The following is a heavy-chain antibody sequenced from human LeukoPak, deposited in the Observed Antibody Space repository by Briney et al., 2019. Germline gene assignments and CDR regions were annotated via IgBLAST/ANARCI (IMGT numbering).Heavy chain of an antibody. D-gene: IGHD6-13*01. CDR3: ARDGIAAPGGDYYFDY. J-gene: IGHJ4*02. CDR1: GGSFSGYY. Sequence: SETLSLTCAVYGGSFSGYYWSWIRQPPGKGLEWIGEINHSGSTNYNPSLKSRVTISVDTSKNQFSLKLSSVTAADTAVYYCARDGIAAPGGDYYFDYWGQGTLVTVSS. CDR2: INHSGST. V-gene: IGHV4-34*01.